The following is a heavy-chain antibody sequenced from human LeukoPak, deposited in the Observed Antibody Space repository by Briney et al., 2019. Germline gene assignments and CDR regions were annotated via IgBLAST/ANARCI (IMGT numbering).Heavy chain of an antibody. CDR3: ARDKVYGDYVLDV. V-gene: IGHV3-7*01. CDR1: GFTFSSYW. Sequence: GGSLRLSCTASGFTFSSYWMSWVRQAPGKGLEWVANMKPDGSEKYYVDSVKGRFTISIDNAKNSLYLQMNSLRAEDTAVYYCARDKVYGDYVLDVWGKGTTVTVSS. CDR2: MKPDGSEK. D-gene: IGHD4-17*01. J-gene: IGHJ6*04.